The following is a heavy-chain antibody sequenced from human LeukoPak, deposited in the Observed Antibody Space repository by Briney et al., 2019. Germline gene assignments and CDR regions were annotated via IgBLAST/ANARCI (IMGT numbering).Heavy chain of an antibody. J-gene: IGHJ4*02. CDR2: IDGTNSYT. CDR3: AAFYYSAFFDY. Sequence: GGSLRLSCAASGCTFSDHYVTWIRQAPGKGLEWVSYIDGTNSYTNYADSVKGRFTIARDNAKNSLYLQMNSLRAEDTAVYYCAAFYYSAFFDYWGLGTLVTVSS. D-gene: IGHD3-10*01. V-gene: IGHV3-11*03. CDR1: GCTFSDHY.